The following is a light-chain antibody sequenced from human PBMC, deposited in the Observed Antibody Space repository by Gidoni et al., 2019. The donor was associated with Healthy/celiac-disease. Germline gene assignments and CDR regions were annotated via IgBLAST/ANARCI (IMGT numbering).Light chain of an antibody. V-gene: IGLV1-40*01. CDR1: SSNIGAGYD. CDR2: GNS. Sequence: QSVLTQPPSVSGAPGPRVTISCTGSSSNIGAGYDVHWYQQLPGTAPKLLIYGNSNRPSGVPHRFSGSKSGTSASLAITGLQAEDEADYYCQSYDSSLSGSVFGGGTKLTV. CDR3: QSYDSSLSGSV. J-gene: IGLJ2*01.